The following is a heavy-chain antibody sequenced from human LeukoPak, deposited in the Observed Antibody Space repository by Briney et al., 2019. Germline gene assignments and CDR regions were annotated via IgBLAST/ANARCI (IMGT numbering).Heavy chain of an antibody. Sequence: SETLSLTCTVSGGSISSYYWSWIRQPPGKGLEWIGNIYYSGSTNYNPSLKSRVTISTDTSKNQFSLKLSSVTAADTAVYYCARERFWSGSRWYWFDPWGQGTLVTVSS. D-gene: IGHD3-3*01. J-gene: IGHJ5*02. CDR2: IYYSGST. CDR3: ARERFWSGSRWYWFDP. CDR1: GGSISSYY. V-gene: IGHV4-59*01.